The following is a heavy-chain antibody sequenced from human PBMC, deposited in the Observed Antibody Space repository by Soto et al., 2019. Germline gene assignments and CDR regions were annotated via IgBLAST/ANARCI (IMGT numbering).Heavy chain of an antibody. CDR3: ARDGDGQQLDPMLGSSAYYYYYYGMDV. V-gene: IGHV3-53*01. CDR1: GFTVSSNY. Sequence: GGSLRLSCAASGFTVSSNYMSWVRQAPGKGLEGVSVIYSGGSTYYAGSVKGRFTISRDNSKNTLYLQMNSLRAEDTAVYYCARDGDGQQLDPMLGSSAYYYYYYGMDVWGQGTKVTV. D-gene: IGHD6-13*01. CDR2: IYSGGST. J-gene: IGHJ6*02.